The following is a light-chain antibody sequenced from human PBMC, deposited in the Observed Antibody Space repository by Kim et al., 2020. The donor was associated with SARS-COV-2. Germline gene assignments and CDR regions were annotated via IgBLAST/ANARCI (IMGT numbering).Light chain of an antibody. CDR3: QAWDSSTVV. CDR1: KLGDKY. J-gene: IGLJ2*01. Sequence: VSPGQTASITCCGDKLGDKYACWYQQKPGQSPGVVIYQNSKRPSGIPERFSGSNSGNTATLTISGTQAMDEADYYCQAWDSSTVVFGGGTKLTVL. CDR2: QNS. V-gene: IGLV3-1*01.